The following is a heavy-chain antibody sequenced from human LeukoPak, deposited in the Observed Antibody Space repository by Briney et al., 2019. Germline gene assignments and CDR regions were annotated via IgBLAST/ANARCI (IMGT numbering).Heavy chain of an antibody. CDR1: GGSFSGYY. D-gene: IGHD6-19*01. J-gene: IGHJ4*02. V-gene: IGHV4-34*01. CDR2: INHSGST. Sequence: KPSETLSLTCAVYGGSFSGYYWSWIRQPPGKGLEWIGEINHSGSTNYNPSLKSRVTISVDTSKNQFSLKLSSVTAADTAVYYCARTGYSSGWLHFDYWGQGTLVTVSS. CDR3: ARTGYSSGWLHFDY.